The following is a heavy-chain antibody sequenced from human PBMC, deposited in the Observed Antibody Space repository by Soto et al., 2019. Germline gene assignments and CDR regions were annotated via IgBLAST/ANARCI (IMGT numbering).Heavy chain of an antibody. CDR1: GYTFTSYG. J-gene: IGHJ5*02. D-gene: IGHD3-22*01. Sequence: ASVNVSCKASGYTFTSYGISWVRQAPGQGLEWMGWISAYNGNTNYAQKLQGRVTMTTDTSTSTAYMELRSLRSDDTAVYYCARGRNYYDSSTNWFDPWGQGTLVTVSS. V-gene: IGHV1-18*01. CDR2: ISAYNGNT. CDR3: ARGRNYYDSSTNWFDP.